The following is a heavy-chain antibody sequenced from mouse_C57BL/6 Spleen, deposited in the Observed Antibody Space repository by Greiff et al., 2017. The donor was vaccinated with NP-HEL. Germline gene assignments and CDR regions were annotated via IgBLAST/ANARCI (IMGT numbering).Heavy chain of an antibody. V-gene: IGHV1-15*01. J-gene: IGHJ2*01. Sequence: VQLQESGAELVRPGASVTLSCKASGYTFTDYEMHWVKQTPVHGLEWIGAIDPETGGTAYNQKFKGKAILTADKSSSTAYMELRSLTSEDSAVYYCTRSDYYFDYWGQGTTLTVSS. CDR1: GYTFTDYE. CDR3: TRSDYYFDY. CDR2: IDPETGGT.